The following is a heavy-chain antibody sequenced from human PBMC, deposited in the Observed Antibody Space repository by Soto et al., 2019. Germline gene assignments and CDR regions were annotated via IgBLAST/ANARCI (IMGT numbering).Heavy chain of an antibody. CDR3: ARMVRSGTYGNYDYYAMDV. Sequence: EVQLVESGGGLVQPGGSLRLSRAASGFTFSNYWMNWVRQAPGKGLEWVANINQDGSEKYYVDSVKGRFTMSRDNAKNSLYLQMNSLRAEDTAVYYCARMVRSGTYGNYDYYAMDVWGQGTTVTVSS. J-gene: IGHJ6*02. CDR1: GFTFSNYW. V-gene: IGHV3-7*01. CDR2: INQDGSEK. D-gene: IGHD1-26*01.